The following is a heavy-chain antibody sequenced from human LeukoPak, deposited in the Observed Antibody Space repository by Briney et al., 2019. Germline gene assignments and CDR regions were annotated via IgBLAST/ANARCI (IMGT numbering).Heavy chain of an antibody. CDR2: ISGSGGST. V-gene: IGHV3-23*01. CDR3: AKYYDFWSGYLDYYYYMDV. CDR1: GFTFSSYG. J-gene: IGHJ6*03. Sequence: GGSLRLSCAASGFTFSSYGMSWVRQAPGKGLEWVSGISGSGGSTYYADSVKGRLTISRDNSKNTLYLQMNSLRAEDTAVYYCAKYYDFWSGYLDYYYYMDVWGKGTTVTVSS. D-gene: IGHD3-3*01.